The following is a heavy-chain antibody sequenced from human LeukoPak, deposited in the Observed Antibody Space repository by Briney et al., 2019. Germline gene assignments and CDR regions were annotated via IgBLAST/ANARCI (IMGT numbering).Heavy chain of an antibody. V-gene: IGHV1-69*05. CDR3: ARESTGYSSGWLY. CDR2: IIPIFGTA. Sequence: ASVKVSCKASGGAFSSYAISRVRQAPGQGLEWMGRIIPIFGTANYAQKFQGRVTITTDESTSTAYMELSSLRSEDTAVYYCARESTGYSSGWLYWGQGTLVTVSS. J-gene: IGHJ4*02. CDR1: GGAFSSYA. D-gene: IGHD6-19*01.